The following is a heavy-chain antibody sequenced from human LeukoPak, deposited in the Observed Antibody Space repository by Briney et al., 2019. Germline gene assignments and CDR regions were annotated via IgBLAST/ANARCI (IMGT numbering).Heavy chain of an antibody. Sequence: GGSLRLSCAASGFTVSHYGMSWVRQAPGKGLEWVSTISVRDGGTYYADSVKGRFTISRDNSKSTLYRQMNSLRPEDTALYYCAKKTCTSANCDRGWFDPWGQGTLVTVSS. V-gene: IGHV3-23*01. D-gene: IGHD2-8*02. CDR1: GFTVSHYG. J-gene: IGHJ5*02. CDR2: ISVRDGGT. CDR3: AKKTCTSANCDRGWFDP.